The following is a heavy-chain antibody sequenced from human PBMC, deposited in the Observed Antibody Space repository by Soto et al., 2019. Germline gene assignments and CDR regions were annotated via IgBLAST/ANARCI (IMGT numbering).Heavy chain of an antibody. CDR1: GGSISSYY. D-gene: IGHD2-15*01. J-gene: IGHJ4*02. CDR3: ARGDLGYCSGGSCRYFHY. V-gene: IGHV4-59*01. CDR2: IYYSGST. Sequence: SETLSLTCTVSGGSISSYYWSWIRQPPGKGLEWIGYIYYSGSTNYNPSLKSRVTISVDTSKNQFSLKLSSVTAADTAVYYCARGDLGYCSGGSCRYFHYSGQGTLVTVSS.